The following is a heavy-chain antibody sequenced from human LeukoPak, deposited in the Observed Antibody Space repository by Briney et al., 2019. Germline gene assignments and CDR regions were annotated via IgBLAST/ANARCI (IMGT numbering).Heavy chain of an antibody. CDR3: ARLFEPAALSDAFDI. CDR2: IYYSGST. CDR1: GGSISSYY. V-gene: IGHV4-59*08. D-gene: IGHD2-2*01. Sequence: SETLSLTCTVSGGSISSYYWSWIRQPPGKGLEWIGYIYYSGSTNYNPSLKSRVTISVDTSKNQFSLKLSSVTAADTAVYYCARLFEPAALSDAFDIWGQGTMVTVSS. J-gene: IGHJ3*02.